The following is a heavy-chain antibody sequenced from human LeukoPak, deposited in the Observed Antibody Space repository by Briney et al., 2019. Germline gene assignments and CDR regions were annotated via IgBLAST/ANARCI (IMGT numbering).Heavy chain of an antibody. CDR1: GGSFSGYY. V-gene: IGHV4-34*01. J-gene: IGHJ2*01. CDR2: INHSGST. D-gene: IGHD3-3*01. CDR3: ARDLSFWSDYYSRSRDWYFDL. Sequence: SETLSLTCAVYGGSFSGYYWSWIRQPPGKGLEWIGEINHSGSTNYNPSLKSRVTISVDTSKNQFSLKLSSVTAADTAVYYCARDLSFWSDYYSRSRDWYFDLWGRGNLVTVSS.